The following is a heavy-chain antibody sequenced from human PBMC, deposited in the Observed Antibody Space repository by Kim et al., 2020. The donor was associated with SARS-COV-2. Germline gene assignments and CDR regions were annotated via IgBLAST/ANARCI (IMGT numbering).Heavy chain of an antibody. V-gene: IGHV3-48*03. Sequence: GGSLRLSCAASGFTFSSYEMNWVRQAPGKGLEWVSYISSSGSTIYYADSVKGRFTISRDNAKNSLYLQMNSLRAEDTAVYYCARVYSSGRYPYYYYGMDVWGQGTTVTVSS. CDR1: GFTFSSYE. CDR2: ISSSGSTI. J-gene: IGHJ6*02. D-gene: IGHD6-19*01. CDR3: ARVYSSGRYPYYYYGMDV.